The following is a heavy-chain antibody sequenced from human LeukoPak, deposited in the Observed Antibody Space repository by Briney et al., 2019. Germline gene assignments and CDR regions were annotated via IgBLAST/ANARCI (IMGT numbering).Heavy chain of an antibody. D-gene: IGHD3/OR15-3a*01. CDR3: ARDGQGDFDK. Sequence: GGSLRLSCAAFGFNISGYWMHWVRQVPGKGLLWVSRIERIATSYADSVKGRFTISRDNAKSMVFLQMNRLRVEDTAVYYCARDGQGDFDKWGQGTQVTVS. V-gene: IGHV3-74*01. CDR1: GFNISGYW. J-gene: IGHJ4*02. CDR2: IERIAT.